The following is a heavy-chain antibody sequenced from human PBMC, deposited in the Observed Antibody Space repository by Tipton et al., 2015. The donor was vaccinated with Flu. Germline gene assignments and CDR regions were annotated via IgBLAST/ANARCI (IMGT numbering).Heavy chain of an antibody. Sequence: SLRLSCAASGFTFSSYSMNWVRQAPGKGLEWVSSISSSSSYIYCADSVKGRFTISRDNAKNSLYLQMNSLRAEDTAVYYCARAPGGGGPYYDFWSYYYMDVWGKGTTVTVSS. CDR1: GFTFSSYS. CDR3: ARAPGGGGPYYDFWSYYYMDV. J-gene: IGHJ6*03. D-gene: IGHD3-3*01. V-gene: IGHV3-21*01. CDR2: ISSSSSYI.